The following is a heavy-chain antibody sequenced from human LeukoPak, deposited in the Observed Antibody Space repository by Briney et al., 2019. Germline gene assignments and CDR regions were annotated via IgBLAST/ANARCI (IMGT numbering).Heavy chain of an antibody. CDR2: IYYSGST. CDR3: ARENGFDFDY. CDR1: GGSISSGGYY. D-gene: IGHD2-8*01. Sequence: SQTLSLTCTVSGGSISSGGYYWSWIRQHPGKGLEWIGYIYYSGSTYYNPSLKSRVTISVDTSKNQFSLKLSSVTAAGTAVYYCARENGFDFDYWGQGTLVTVSS. J-gene: IGHJ4*02. V-gene: IGHV4-31*03.